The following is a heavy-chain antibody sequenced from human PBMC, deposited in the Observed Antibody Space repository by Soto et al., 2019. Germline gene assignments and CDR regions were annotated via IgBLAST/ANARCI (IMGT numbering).Heavy chain of an antibody. V-gene: IGHV1-18*01. D-gene: IGHD1-26*01. Sequence: GASVKVSCKASGYTFTSYGISCVRQAPKQGLEWMGWISAYNGNTNYAQKFQGRVTLTTDTSTSTAYMELRSLTSDDTAVYYCARAYSGSYYGSRFDYWGQGTLVTVSS. CDR1: GYTFTSYG. J-gene: IGHJ4*02. CDR2: ISAYNGNT. CDR3: ARAYSGSYYGSRFDY.